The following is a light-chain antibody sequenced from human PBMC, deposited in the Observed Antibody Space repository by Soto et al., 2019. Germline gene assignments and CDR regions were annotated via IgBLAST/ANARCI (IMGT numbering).Light chain of an antibody. CDR2: DTS. J-gene: IGKJ4*01. V-gene: IGKV1-39*01. Sequence: EIQMTQSPSSLSAWVGDRVTITCRASQSISNYLSWYQQKAGKAPKLLIFDTSTLQSGVPSRFSGSGSGTEFTLTISSLQPEDFATYYCLQSFNTPLTFGGGSTIEIK. CDR3: LQSFNTPLT. CDR1: QSISNY.